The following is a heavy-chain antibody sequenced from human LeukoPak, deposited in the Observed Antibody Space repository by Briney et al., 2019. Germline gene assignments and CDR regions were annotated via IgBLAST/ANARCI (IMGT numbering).Heavy chain of an antibody. CDR3: ATRYYYYYMDV. Sequence: EPPETLSLTCAVYGGSFSGYYWSWIRQPPGKGLEWIGEINHSGSTNYNPSLKSRVTISVDTSKNQFSLKLSSVTAADTAVYYCATRYYYYYMDVWGKGTTVTVSS. CDR1: GGSFSGYY. V-gene: IGHV4-34*01. CDR2: INHSGST. J-gene: IGHJ6*03.